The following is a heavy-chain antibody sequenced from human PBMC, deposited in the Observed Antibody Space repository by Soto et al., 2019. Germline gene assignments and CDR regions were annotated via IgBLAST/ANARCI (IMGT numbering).Heavy chain of an antibody. CDR1: GGTFSRYA. CDR3: ARGGGSYYDYYYGMDV. J-gene: IGHJ6*02. D-gene: IGHD1-26*01. V-gene: IGHV1-3*01. Sequence: ASVKVSCKASGGTFSRYAMYWVRQAPGQRLEWMGWINAGNGNTKYSQKFQGRVTITRDTSASTAYMELSSLRSEDTAVYYCARGGGSYYDYYYGMDVWGQGTTVTVSS. CDR2: INAGNGNT.